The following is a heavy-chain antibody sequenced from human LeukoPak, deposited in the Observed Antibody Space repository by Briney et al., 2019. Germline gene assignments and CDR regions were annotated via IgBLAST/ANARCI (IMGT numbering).Heavy chain of an antibody. Sequence: PGGSLRLSCVASGFTFSSYEMNWVRQAPGKGLEWVSYISSSGGTIYYADSVKGRFTISKDNSKNTLFLQMDSLRDEDTAVYYCARVRGNCGGGSCYLDYWGQGTLVTVSS. CDR2: ISSSGGTI. CDR1: GFTFSSYE. V-gene: IGHV3-48*03. D-gene: IGHD2-15*01. J-gene: IGHJ4*02. CDR3: ARVRGNCGGGSCYLDY.